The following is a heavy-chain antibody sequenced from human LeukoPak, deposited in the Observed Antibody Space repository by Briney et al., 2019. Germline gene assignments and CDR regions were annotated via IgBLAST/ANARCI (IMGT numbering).Heavy chain of an antibody. J-gene: IGHJ4*02. D-gene: IGHD6-13*01. CDR2: IYYSGST. V-gene: IGHV4-59*12. CDR1: GGSISSYY. CDR3: ARPRSSWYVGEFDY. Sequence: PSETLSLTCTVSGGSISSYYWSWIRQPPGKGLEWIGYIYYSGSTNYNPSLKSRVTISVDTSKNQFSLKLSSVTAADTAVYYCARPRSSWYVGEFDYWGQGTLVTVSS.